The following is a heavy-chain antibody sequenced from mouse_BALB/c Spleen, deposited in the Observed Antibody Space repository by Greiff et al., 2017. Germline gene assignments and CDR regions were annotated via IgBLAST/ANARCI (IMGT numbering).Heavy chain of an antibody. V-gene: IGHV1-9*01. CDR1: GYTFSSYW. D-gene: IGHD2-10*02. CDR3: ARGGYGNFDY. Sequence: VQLQESGAELMKPGASVKISCKATGYTFSSYWIEWVKQRPGHGLEWIGEILPGSGITNYNEKFKGKATFTADTSSNTAYMQLSSLTSEDSAVYYCARGGYGNFDYWGQGTTLTVSS. J-gene: IGHJ2*01. CDR2: ILPGSGIT.